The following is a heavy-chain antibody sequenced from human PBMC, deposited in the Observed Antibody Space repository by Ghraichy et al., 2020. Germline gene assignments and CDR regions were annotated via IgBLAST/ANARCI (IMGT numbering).Heavy chain of an antibody. V-gene: IGHV3-21*01. CDR3: ARDLLSPSHDAFDM. Sequence: SCAAAGFSSIHYYMNWVRQAPGKGLEWVSSIGSSPSYIYYADSVKGRFTISRDDAKNSLYLQMNSLRAEDTAVYYCARDLLSPSHDAFDMWGQGTMVTVSS. J-gene: IGHJ3*02. CDR1: GFSSIHYY. CDR2: IGSSPSYI.